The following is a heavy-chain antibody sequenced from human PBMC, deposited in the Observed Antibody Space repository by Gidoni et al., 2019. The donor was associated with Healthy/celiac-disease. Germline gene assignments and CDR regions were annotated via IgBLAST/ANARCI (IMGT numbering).Heavy chain of an antibody. CDR3: SIGRRRYSSGLEFDY. D-gene: IGHD5-18*01. Sequence: QVQLQTWGAGLLKPSEPLSLTCAVDGGSFGGYYWSWIRPPPGTGLEWNGEITQSGRTHYNPALKRRVTISVDTSKNQFSLKLRSVTAPATAVYYCSIGRRRYSSGLEFDYWGQGTLVTVSS. CDR1: GGSFGGYY. V-gene: IGHV4-34*01. J-gene: IGHJ4*02. CDR2: ITQSGRT.